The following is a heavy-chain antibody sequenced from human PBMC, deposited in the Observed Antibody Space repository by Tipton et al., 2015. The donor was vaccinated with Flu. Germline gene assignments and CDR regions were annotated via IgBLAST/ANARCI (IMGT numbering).Heavy chain of an antibody. CDR1: GDSITTGSHY. J-gene: IGHJ3*02. V-gene: IGHV4-61*02. Sequence: TLSLTCNVSGDSITTGSHYWNWIRQPAGKGLEWIGRIYTSGSTTYNPSLTSRVTISVDTSKNQFSLNLNSVTAADTAVYYCARGRWFDALDIWGQGTMVTVSS. D-gene: IGHD3-10*01. CDR3: ARGRWFDALDI. CDR2: IYTSGST.